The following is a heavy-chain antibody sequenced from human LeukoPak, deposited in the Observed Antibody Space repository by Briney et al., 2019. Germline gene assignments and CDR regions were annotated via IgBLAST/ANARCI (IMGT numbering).Heavy chain of an antibody. J-gene: IGHJ4*02. CDR2: IKQDGSEK. CDR3: ARDESSSWYYY. Sequence: SGGSLRLSCAASGFTFSSYWMSWVGQAPGKGLEWVANIKQDGSEKNYVDSVKGRFTTSRDNAKNSLYLQINSLRAEDTAVYYCARDESSSWYYYWGQGTLVTVSS. D-gene: IGHD6-13*01. CDR1: GFTFSSYW. V-gene: IGHV3-7*04.